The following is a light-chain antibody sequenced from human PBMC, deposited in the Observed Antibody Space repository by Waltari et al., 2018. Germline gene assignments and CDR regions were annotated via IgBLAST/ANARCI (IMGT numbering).Light chain of an antibody. V-gene: IGKV3-20*01. Sequence: EIVLTQSPGTLSLSPGEGATLSCRTSQPIRTTYLAWYQQKPGQAPTLLIYGAASRATGVKERGNGSGSGTEVALKRSRREPEDFATYYCQQYDISPLTFGGGTKVEIK. CDR3: QQYDISPLT. CDR1: QPIRTTY. CDR2: GAA. J-gene: IGKJ4*01.